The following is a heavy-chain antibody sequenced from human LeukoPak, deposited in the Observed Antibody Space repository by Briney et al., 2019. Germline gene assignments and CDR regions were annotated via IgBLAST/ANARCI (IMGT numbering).Heavy chain of an antibody. CDR2: ISAYNGNT. CDR1: GYTFTSYY. V-gene: IGHV1-18*04. Sequence: ASVKVSCKASGYTFTSYYMHWVRQAPGQGLEWMGWISAYNGNTNYAQKLQGRVTMTTDTSTSTAYMELRSLRSDDTAVYYCAREMNMVRGVIRPGWFDPWGQGTLVTVSS. J-gene: IGHJ5*02. CDR3: AREMNMVRGVIRPGWFDP. D-gene: IGHD3-10*01.